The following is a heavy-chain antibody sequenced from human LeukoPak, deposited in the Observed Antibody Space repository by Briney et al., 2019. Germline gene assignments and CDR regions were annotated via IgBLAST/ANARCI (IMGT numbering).Heavy chain of an antibody. CDR2: IYYSGST. D-gene: IGHD6-19*01. Sequence: SETLSLTCIVSGGSISTYYWSWIRQPPGKGLEWIGYIYYSGSTNYNPSLKSRVTISVDTSKNQFSLKLSSVTAADTAVYYCARVSELVVRDSPYSSGWYGNYWGQGTLVTVSS. CDR1: GGSISTYY. V-gene: IGHV4-59*12. J-gene: IGHJ4*02. CDR3: ARVSELVVRDSPYSSGWYGNY.